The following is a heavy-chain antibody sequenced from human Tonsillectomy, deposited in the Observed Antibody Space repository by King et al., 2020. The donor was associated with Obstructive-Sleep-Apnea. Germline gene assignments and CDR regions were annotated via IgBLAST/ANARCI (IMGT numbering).Heavy chain of an antibody. Sequence: VQLVESGAEVKKPGASVKVSCKVSGYTLTELSMHWVRQAPGKGLEWMGGFDPEDGETIYAQKFQGRVTMTEDTSTDTAYMELSSLRSEDTAVYYCATDLSPRGARNEPGAFDIWGQGTMVTVSS. D-gene: IGHD4/OR15-4a*01. CDR3: ATDLSPRGARNEPGAFDI. CDR2: FDPEDGET. V-gene: IGHV1-24*01. J-gene: IGHJ3*02. CDR1: GYTLTELS.